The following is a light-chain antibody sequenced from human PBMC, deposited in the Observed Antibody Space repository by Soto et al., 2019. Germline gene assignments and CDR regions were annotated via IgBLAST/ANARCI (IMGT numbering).Light chain of an antibody. CDR1: QSVSSN. J-gene: IGKJ1*01. CDR2: GAS. V-gene: IGKV3-20*01. CDR3: KQYGSSEK. Sequence: EIVMTQSPATLSVSPGEVATLSSRASQSVSSNLAWYQQKPGQAPRLLIYGASSRATGIPDRFSGSGSGTDFTLTISRLEPEDFAVYYCKQYGSSEKFGQGTKVDIK.